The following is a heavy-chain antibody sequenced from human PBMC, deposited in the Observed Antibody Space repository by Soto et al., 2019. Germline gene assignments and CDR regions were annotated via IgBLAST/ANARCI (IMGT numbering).Heavy chain of an antibody. J-gene: IGHJ4*02. CDR2: INHSGST. V-gene: IGHV4-34*01. D-gene: IGHD2-8*02. Sequence: SETLSLTCAVYGGSFSGYYWTWIRQPPGTGLEWIGEINHSGSTNYNPSLRSRVTISVDTSKNQFSLKLTSVTAADTAVYYCAREKITGLFDYWGQGTLVTVSS. CDR1: GGSFSGYY. CDR3: AREKITGLFDY.